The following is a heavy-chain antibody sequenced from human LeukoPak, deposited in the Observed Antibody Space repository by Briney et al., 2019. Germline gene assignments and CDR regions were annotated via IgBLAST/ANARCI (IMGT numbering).Heavy chain of an antibody. V-gene: IGHV3-21*01. CDR1: GFTFSSYS. D-gene: IGHD3-10*01. CDR2: ISSSSSYI. Sequence: PGGSLRLSCAASGFTFSSYSMNWVRQAPGKGLEWVSSISSSSSYIYYADSVKGRFTISRDNAKNSLYLQMNSLRAEDTAVYYCARDPPRVYYGLGSRNDYWGQGTLVTVSS. J-gene: IGHJ4*02. CDR3: ARDPPRVYYGLGSRNDY.